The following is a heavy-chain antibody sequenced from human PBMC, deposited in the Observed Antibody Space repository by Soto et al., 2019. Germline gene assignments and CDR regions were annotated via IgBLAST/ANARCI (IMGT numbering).Heavy chain of an antibody. D-gene: IGHD2-15*01. J-gene: IGHJ4*02. V-gene: IGHV3-30*18. Sequence: VQLLESGGGLIQPGGSLRLSCAASGFTFSYGIHWLRQAPGKGLEWVAYISYDSSNKFYGDSVKGRFTISRDNTKNTQCVQMNSLRAEDTAVYYCPKLVIGYCSGNTCDDYWGQGTLVAVSS. CDR3: PKLVIGYCSGNTCDDY. CDR2: ISYDSSNK. CDR1: GFTFSYG.